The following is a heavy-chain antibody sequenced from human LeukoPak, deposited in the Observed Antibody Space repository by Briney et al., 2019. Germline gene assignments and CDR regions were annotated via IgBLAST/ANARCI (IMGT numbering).Heavy chain of an antibody. CDR2: MNPNSGNT. D-gene: IGHD3-22*01. CDR1: GYTFTSYD. CDR3: ARVRRTYYYDSSGYYGY. J-gene: IGHJ4*02. Sequence: ASVKVSCKASGYTFTSYDINWVRQATGQGLEWMGWMNPNSGNTGYAQKFQGRVTMTRNTSISTAYMELSSLRSEDTAVYYCARVRRTYYYDSSGYYGYWGQGTLVTVSS. V-gene: IGHV1-8*02.